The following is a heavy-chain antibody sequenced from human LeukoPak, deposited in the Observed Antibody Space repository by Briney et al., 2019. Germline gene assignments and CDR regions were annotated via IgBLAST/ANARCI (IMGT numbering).Heavy chain of an antibody. D-gene: IGHD3-10*01. V-gene: IGHV1-18*01. CDR2: ISAYNGNT. Sequence: ASVKVSCKASGYTFTSYGISWVRQAPGQGLEWMGWISAYNGNTNYAQKLQGRGTMTTDTSTSIAYMDLRNLRSDDTAVYYCGRAADSGSYYNSGFDYWGQGTLVTVSS. J-gene: IGHJ4*02. CDR3: GRAADSGSYYNSGFDY. CDR1: GYTFTSYG.